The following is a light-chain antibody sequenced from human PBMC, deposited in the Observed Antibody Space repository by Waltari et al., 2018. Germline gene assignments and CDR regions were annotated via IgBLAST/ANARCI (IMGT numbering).Light chain of an antibody. Sequence: QSVLTQPLSVSGAPGQRVTISCTGTNSNIRAGYEVNRYHQLPGEAPKPLIYGNTNRPSGVPDRVSGSKSGTSASLAITGLQAEDEADYYCQSYDSSLGGSVFGGGTKLTVL. J-gene: IGLJ2*01. CDR2: GNT. CDR1: NSNIRAGYE. CDR3: QSYDSSLGGSV. V-gene: IGLV1-40*01.